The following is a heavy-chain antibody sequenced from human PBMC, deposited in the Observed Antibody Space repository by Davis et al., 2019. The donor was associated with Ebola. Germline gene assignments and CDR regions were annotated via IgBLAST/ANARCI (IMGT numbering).Heavy chain of an antibody. CDR1: GGTFSSYA. D-gene: IGHD1-7*01. J-gene: IGHJ6*02. CDR3: ATWETGTTFVYYGMDV. V-gene: IGHV1-69*06. CDR2: IIPIFGTA. Sequence: SVKVSCKASGGTFSSYAISWVRQAPGQGLEWMGGIIPIFGTANYAQKFQGRVTITADKSTSTAYMELSSLRSEDTAVYYCATWETGTTFVYYGMDVWGQGTTVTVSS.